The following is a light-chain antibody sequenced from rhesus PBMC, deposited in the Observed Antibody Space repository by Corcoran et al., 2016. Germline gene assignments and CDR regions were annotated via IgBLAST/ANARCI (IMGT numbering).Light chain of an antibody. CDR2: HAN. J-gene: IGKJ1*01. CDR1: QGISSY. CDR3: QQGYSTPPT. Sequence: DIQMSQSPSSLSASVGDRVTITCRASQGISSYFNWYQQKPGKAPKLLIYHANSLASGVPSMFSGSGSVTDYHLTISSLQPEDFAADYCQQGYSTPPTFGQGTKVEIK. V-gene: IGKV1-32*03.